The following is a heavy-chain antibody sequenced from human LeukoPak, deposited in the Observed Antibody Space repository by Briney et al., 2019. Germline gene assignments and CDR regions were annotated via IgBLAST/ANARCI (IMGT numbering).Heavy chain of an antibody. CDR3: ARDRREYYDSSGYYFDY. Sequence: GGSLRLSCAASGFTFSIYGMHWVREAPGKGLEWVAFIRNDGSNTYYADSVKGRFTISRDNSKNTLYLQMNSLRAEDTAVYYCARDRREYYDSSGYYFDYWGQGTLVTVSS. V-gene: IGHV3-30*02. J-gene: IGHJ4*02. CDR2: IRNDGSNT. CDR1: GFTFSIYG. D-gene: IGHD3-22*01.